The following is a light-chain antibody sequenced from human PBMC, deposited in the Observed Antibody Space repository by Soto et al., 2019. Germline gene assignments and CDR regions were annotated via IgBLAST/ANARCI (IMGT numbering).Light chain of an antibody. V-gene: IGKV3-20*01. CDR3: QQYGSSPPT. J-gene: IGKJ1*01. Sequence: EIVLTQSPGTLSLSPGERATLSCRASQSVSSSYLAWYQQKPGQAPRLLIYGASSRATGIPDRFSGSGSGTDFTLTISRLEPEDLAVYYCQQYGSSPPTFGQGTKV. CDR2: GAS. CDR1: QSVSSSY.